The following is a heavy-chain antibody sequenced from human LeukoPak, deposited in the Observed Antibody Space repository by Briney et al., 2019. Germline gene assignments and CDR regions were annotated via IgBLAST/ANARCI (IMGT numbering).Heavy chain of an antibody. Sequence: SETLSLTCAVYGGSFSGYYWSWIRQPPGKGLEWIGEINHSGSTNYNPSLKSRVTISVDTSKNQFSLKLSSVTAADTAVYYCARGSVLGYCSGGSCYTILPFDCWGQGTLVTVSS. D-gene: IGHD2-15*01. V-gene: IGHV4-34*01. CDR2: INHSGST. J-gene: IGHJ4*02. CDR3: ARGSVLGYCSGGSCYTILPFDC. CDR1: GGSFSGYY.